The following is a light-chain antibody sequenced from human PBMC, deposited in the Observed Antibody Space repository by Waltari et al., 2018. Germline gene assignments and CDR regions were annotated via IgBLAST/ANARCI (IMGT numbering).Light chain of an antibody. V-gene: IGLV2-14*03. J-gene: IGLJ2*01. CDR1: SSDVGGYNY. CDR3: ISYSRATPGNVV. Sequence: SALTQPASVSGSLGQSITFSCTGTSSDVGGYNYAARDQQHPGKAPKLMIHDVSNRPSGVSIRFSGSKSGNTASLTISGLQADDEADYYCISYSRATPGNVVIGGGTKLTVL. CDR2: DVS.